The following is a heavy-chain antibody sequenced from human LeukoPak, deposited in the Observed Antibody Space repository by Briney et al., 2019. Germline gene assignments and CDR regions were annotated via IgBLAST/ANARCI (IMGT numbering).Heavy chain of an antibody. J-gene: IGHJ4*02. CDR1: GYIFTSYD. V-gene: IGHV1-18*01. Sequence: EASVKVSCKASGYIFTSYDISWVRQAPGQGLEWMGWISPYTGYAEYAQKFQGRVTMTTDTSTTTAYMELRSLRSDDTALYYCARDTTTMVRGVSDYWGQGTLVTVSS. CDR3: ARDTTTMVRGVSDY. CDR2: ISPYTGYA. D-gene: IGHD3-10*01.